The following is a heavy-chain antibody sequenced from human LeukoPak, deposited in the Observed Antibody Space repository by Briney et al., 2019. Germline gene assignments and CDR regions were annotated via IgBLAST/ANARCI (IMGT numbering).Heavy chain of an antibody. CDR3: ARSIMITFGGVIDIPYYFDY. CDR2: MNPNRGNT. J-gene: IGHJ4*02. D-gene: IGHD3-16*02. V-gene: IGHV1-8*01. Sequence: GASVKVSCKASGYTFTTYDINWVRQATGQGLGWMGWMNPNRGNTDYAQKFQGRVTMTRNTSTSTAYMELSSLRSEDTAVHYCARSIMITFGGVIDIPYYFDYWGQGTLVTVSS. CDR1: GYTFTTYD.